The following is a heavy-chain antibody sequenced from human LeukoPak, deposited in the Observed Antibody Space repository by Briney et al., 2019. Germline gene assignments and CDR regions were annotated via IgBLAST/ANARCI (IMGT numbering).Heavy chain of an antibody. CDR2: MNPNSGNT. V-gene: IGHV1-8*01. Sequence: GASVKVSCKASGYTFTSYDINWVRQATGQGLEWMGWMNPNSGNTGYAQKCQGRVTMTRNTSINTAYMELSSLRSEDTAVYYCARFAAAGTWWFDPWGQGTLVTVSS. J-gene: IGHJ5*02. CDR3: ARFAAAGTWWFDP. D-gene: IGHD6-13*01. CDR1: GYTFTSYD.